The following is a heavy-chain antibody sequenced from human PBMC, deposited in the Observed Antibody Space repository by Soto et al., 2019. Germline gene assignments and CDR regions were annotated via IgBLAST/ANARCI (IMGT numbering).Heavy chain of an antibody. J-gene: IGHJ5*02. D-gene: IGHD4-17*01. CDR3: ARSDFTTVTTWYNWFDP. CDR1: GYTFTSYY. CDR2: INPSGGST. V-gene: IGHV1-46*01. Sequence: QVQLVQSGAEVKKPGASVKVSCKASGYTFTSYYMHWVRQAPGQGLEWMGIINPSGGSTSYAQKFPGRVTMTRDTSTSTVYMELSSLRSEDTAVYYCARSDFTTVTTWYNWFDPWGQGTLVTVSS.